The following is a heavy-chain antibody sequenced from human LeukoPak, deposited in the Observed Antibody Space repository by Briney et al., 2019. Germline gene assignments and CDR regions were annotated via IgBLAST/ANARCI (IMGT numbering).Heavy chain of an antibody. J-gene: IGHJ3*02. CDR1: GXTFSGYW. Sequence: QPGGSLRLSCAASGXTFSGYWMHWVRQDPGKGLVWVSRINSDESSTTYADSVNGRITISRDNAKNTLYLQMNSLRAEDTAVYYCARDVYYGSGSYSNDAFDIWGQGTMVTVSS. V-gene: IGHV3-74*01. CDR3: ARDVYYGSGSYSNDAFDI. D-gene: IGHD3-10*01. CDR2: INSDESST.